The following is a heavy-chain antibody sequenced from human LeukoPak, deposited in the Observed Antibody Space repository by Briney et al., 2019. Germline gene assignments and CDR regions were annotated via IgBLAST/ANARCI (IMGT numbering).Heavy chain of an antibody. CDR2: INPNSGDT. D-gene: IGHD1-26*01. J-gene: IGHJ3*02. V-gene: IGHV1-2*02. CDR3: ARGSAIVGAKGAFDI. CDR1: GYTFTGYY. Sequence: ASVKVSCKASGYTFTGYYIHWVRQAPGQGLEWMGWINPNSGDTKYAQKFQGRVTMTRDTSISTAYMELTRLTSDDTAVYYSARGSAIVGAKGAFDIWGQGTMVTVSS.